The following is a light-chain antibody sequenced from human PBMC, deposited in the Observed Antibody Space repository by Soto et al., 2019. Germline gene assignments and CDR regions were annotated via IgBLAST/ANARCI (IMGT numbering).Light chain of an antibody. J-gene: IGLJ2*01. CDR2: GNT. CDR3: QSYDSSLSGPGL. Sequence: QSVLTQPPSVSGAPGQRVNISCTGSDSNTGPGCLVHWYQLLPGTAPKLLVYGNTNRPSEVPDRFSGSRSGTSASLAITGLQVEDEADYFCQSYDSSLSGPGLFGGGTKLTVL. V-gene: IGLV1-40*01. CDR1: DSNTGPGCL.